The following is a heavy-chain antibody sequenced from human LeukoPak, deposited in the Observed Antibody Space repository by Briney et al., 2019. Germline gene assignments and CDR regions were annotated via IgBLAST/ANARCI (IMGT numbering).Heavy chain of an antibody. CDR2: INPNSGGT. CDR1: GYTFTGYY. CDR3: ARCERSSTSFRFDP. J-gene: IGHJ5*02. V-gene: IGHV1-2*02. D-gene: IGHD2-2*01. Sequence: ASVKVSCKASGYTFTGYYMHWVRQAPGQGLEWMGWINPNSGGTNYAQKFQGRVTMTRDTSISTAYMELSRLRSDDTAVYYCARCERSSTSFRFDPGGQGSLVTVSS.